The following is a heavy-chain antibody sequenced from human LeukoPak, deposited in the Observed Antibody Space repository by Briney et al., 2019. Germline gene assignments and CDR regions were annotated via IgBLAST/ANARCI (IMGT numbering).Heavy chain of an antibody. D-gene: IGHD6-6*01. Sequence: GASVKVSCKASGYTFTSYGISWVRQAPGQGLEWMGWINPNSGGTNYAQKFQGRVTMTRDTSISTAYMELSRLRSDDTAVYYCARAWLSSSSKIVYWGQGTLVTVSS. CDR3: ARAWLSSSSKIVY. V-gene: IGHV1-2*02. CDR2: INPNSGGT. J-gene: IGHJ4*02. CDR1: GYTFTSYG.